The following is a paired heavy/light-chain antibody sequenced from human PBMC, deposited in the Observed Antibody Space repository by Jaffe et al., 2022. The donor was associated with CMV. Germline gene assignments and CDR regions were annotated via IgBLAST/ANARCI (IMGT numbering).Light chain of an antibody. CDR2: AAF. CDR3: QQSYSTPYT. V-gene: IGKV1-39*01. Sequence: DIQMTQSPSSLSASVGDRVTITCRASQSISNYLNWYQQKPGKAPKLLISAAFSLQSEVPARFSGSGSGTDFTLTISSLQPEDFASYWCQQSYSTPYTFGQGTKLEIK. J-gene: IGKJ2*01. CDR1: QSISNY.
Heavy chain of an antibody. CDR2: LYYTGST. CDR1: GGSISTHY. D-gene: IGHD2-8*01. CDR3: ARQIPNWNYFDY. V-gene: IGHV4-59*08. J-gene: IGHJ4*02. Sequence: QVQLQESGPGLVKPSETLSLTCTVSGGSISTHYWSWIRQPPGKGLEWIGYLYYTGSTKYNPSLKNRVTISVDTSKNQFSLKLSSVTAADTAVYYCARQIPNWNYFDYWGQGTLVTVSS.